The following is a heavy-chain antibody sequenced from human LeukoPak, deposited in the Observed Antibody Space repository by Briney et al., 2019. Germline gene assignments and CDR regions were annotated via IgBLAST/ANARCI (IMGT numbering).Heavy chain of an antibody. CDR1: GFTFSSYA. V-gene: IGHV3-23*01. CDR2: ISDTGDST. CDR3: AKVRREGNYFDY. D-gene: IGHD5-24*01. J-gene: IGHJ4*02. Sequence: GGSLRLSCAASGFTFSSYAMSWVRQAPGKGLEWVSSISDTGDSTDYADSVKGRFTISRDKFKNTLYLQMNSLRAEDTAVYYCAKVRREGNYFDYWGQGTLVTVSS.